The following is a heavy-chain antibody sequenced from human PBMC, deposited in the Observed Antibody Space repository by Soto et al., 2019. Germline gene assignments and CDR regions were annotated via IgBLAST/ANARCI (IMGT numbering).Heavy chain of an antibody. J-gene: IGHJ6*02. CDR3: AKGQHCSTTSCYFYHYGMDV. Sequence: QVQLVESGGGVVQPGRSLRLSCVASGFTFSTYGMHWVRQAPGKGLEWVAVISYDGRNKYYADSVKGRLTISRDNSKNAVYLQMNSLRGEETAVYYCAKGQHCSTTSCYFYHYGMDVWGQGTTVAVSS. V-gene: IGHV3-30*18. CDR1: GFTFSTYG. CDR2: ISYDGRNK. D-gene: IGHD2-2*01.